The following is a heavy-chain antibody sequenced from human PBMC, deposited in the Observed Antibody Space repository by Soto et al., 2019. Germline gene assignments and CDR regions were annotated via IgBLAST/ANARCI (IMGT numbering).Heavy chain of an antibody. CDR1: GYSFTSYW. CDR2: IYPGDSDT. V-gene: IGHV5-51*01. J-gene: IGHJ6*02. D-gene: IGHD6-6*01. Sequence: GESLKISCKGSGYSFTSYWIGWVRQMPGKGLEWMGIIYPGDSDTRYSPSFQGQVTISADKSISTAYLQWSSLKASDTAMYYCARVGQLAQVHYYGMDVWGQGTTVTVSS. CDR3: ARVGQLAQVHYYGMDV.